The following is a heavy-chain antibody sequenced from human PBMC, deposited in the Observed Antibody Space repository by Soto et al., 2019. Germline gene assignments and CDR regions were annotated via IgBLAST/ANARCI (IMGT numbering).Heavy chain of an antibody. D-gene: IGHD1-1*01. CDR1: GYTFTNYY. V-gene: IGHV1-46*04. Sequence: ASVKVSCKASGYTFTNYYLHWVRQAPGQGLEWVGMINPSARSASYAQKLRGRLTMDRDTSTTTVYMELSRLTSEDTAVYYCARHKPAENGFLDHWCLATLVTVSS. J-gene: IGHJ4*02. CDR2: INPSARSA. CDR3: ARHKPAENGFLDH.